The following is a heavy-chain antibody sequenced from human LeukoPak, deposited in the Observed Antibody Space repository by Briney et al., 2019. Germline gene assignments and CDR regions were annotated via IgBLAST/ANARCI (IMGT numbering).Heavy chain of an antibody. CDR3: AITYGDSDYFDY. V-gene: IGHV3-30*03. CDR2: ISYDGSNK. D-gene: IGHD4-17*01. J-gene: IGHJ4*02. CDR1: GFTFSSYG. Sequence: GGSLRLSCAASGFTFSSYGMHWVRQAPGKGLEWVAVISYDGSNKYYADSVKGRFTISRDNSKNTLYLQMNSLRAEDTAVYYCAITYGDSDYFDYWGQGTLVTVSS.